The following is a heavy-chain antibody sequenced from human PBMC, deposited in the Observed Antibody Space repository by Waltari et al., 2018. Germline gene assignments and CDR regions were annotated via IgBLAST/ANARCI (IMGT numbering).Heavy chain of an antibody. J-gene: IGHJ4*02. CDR2: IYYTGTT. Sequence: HVQLQESGPGLANSSATLSLTCTVSGSPLTSDSWTRFRQPPGKGLGWIGYIYYTGTTNYRRSLKSRVTMSVDTSKDQFSLKVTSVTAADTAMYYCARHEGGGLNALWGQGTLVTVSS. D-gene: IGHD3-16*01. CDR3: ARHEGGGLNAL. CDR1: GSPLTSDS. V-gene: IGHV4-59*08.